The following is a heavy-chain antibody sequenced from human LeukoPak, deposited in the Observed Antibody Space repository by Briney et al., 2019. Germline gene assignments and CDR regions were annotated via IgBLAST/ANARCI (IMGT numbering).Heavy chain of an antibody. J-gene: IGHJ4*02. D-gene: IGHD3-16*02. CDR3: ARQGGYDDVRGTYRYLDY. CDR1: GGAISSYD. CDR2: IYYTGSN. Sequence: SETLSLTCSVSGGAISSYDCNWIRQPQGKGLDWIGFIYYTGSNKYTPSLTSRVTISVDTSKNQLSLKLTSVTAADTAVYYCARQGGYDDVRGTYRYLDYWGQGTLVTVSS. V-gene: IGHV4-59*08.